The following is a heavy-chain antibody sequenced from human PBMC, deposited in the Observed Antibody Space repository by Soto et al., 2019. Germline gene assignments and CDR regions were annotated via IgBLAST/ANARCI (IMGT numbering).Heavy chain of an antibody. CDR2: ISGSGGST. D-gene: IGHD2-2*01. V-gene: IGHV3-23*01. CDR1: GFTFSSYA. Sequence: GGSLRLSCAASGFTFSSYAMSWVRQAPGKGLEWVSAISGSGGSTYYADSVKGRFTISRDNSKNTLYLQMNSLRAEDTAVYYCATTAHCSSTSCYEDYYYYGMDVWGQGTTVTVSS. J-gene: IGHJ6*02. CDR3: ATTAHCSSTSCYEDYYYYGMDV.